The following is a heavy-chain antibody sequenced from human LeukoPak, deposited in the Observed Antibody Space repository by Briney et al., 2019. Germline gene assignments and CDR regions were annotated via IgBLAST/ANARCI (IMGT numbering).Heavy chain of an antibody. Sequence: GGSLRLSCAASGFTFSSYGMHWVRQAPGKGLEWVAVISYDGSNKYYADSVKGRFTISRDNSKNTLYLQMNSLRAEDTAAYYCAKDGKLGLLDDYSDYWGQGTLVPVSS. CDR1: GFTFSSYG. J-gene: IGHJ4*02. CDR3: AKDGKLGLLDDYSDY. V-gene: IGHV3-30*18. CDR2: ISYDGSNK. D-gene: IGHD2-15*01.